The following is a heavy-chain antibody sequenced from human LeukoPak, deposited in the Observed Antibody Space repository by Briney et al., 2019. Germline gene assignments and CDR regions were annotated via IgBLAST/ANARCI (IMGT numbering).Heavy chain of an antibody. CDR3: ASRAGYSSSWSAFDY. Sequence: PGGSLRLSCAASGFTFSYAMHWVRQAPGKGLEWVAVISYDGSNKYYADSVKGRFTISRDNAKNSLYLQMDSLRAEDTAVYYCASRAGYSSSWSAFDYWGQGTLVTVSS. V-gene: IGHV3-30-3*01. J-gene: IGHJ4*02. D-gene: IGHD6-13*01. CDR1: GFTFSYA. CDR2: ISYDGSNK.